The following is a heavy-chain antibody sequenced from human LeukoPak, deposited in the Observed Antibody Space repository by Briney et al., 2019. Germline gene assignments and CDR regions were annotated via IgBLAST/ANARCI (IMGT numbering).Heavy chain of an antibody. J-gene: IGHJ4*02. CDR1: GYTFTGYY. V-gene: IGHV1-2*06. CDR2: INPSSGGT. Sequence: ASVKVSCKASGYTFTGYYMHWVRQAPGQGLEWMGRINPSSGGTNYAQKFQGRVTMTRDTSISTAYMELSRLRSDDTAVYYCARDPGYCTNGVCYTDRYYFDYWGQGTLVTVSS. D-gene: IGHD2-8*01. CDR3: ARDPGYCTNGVCYTDRYYFDY.